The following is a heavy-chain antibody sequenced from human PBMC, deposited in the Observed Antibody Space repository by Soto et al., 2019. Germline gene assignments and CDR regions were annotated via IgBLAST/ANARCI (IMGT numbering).Heavy chain of an antibody. V-gene: IGHV1-18*01. D-gene: IGHD6-19*01. CDR1: GYTLTNYG. J-gene: IGHJ5*02. CDR2: ISAHNVKT. CDR3: ARVHGAVAGIWFDP. Sequence: ASVKVSCKASGYTLTNYGISWVRQAPGQGLEWMGWISAHNVKTNYAQNVQGRVTMATDTSTSTAYMELRSLRSDDTAVYYCARVHGAVAGIWFDPWGQGTLVTVSS.